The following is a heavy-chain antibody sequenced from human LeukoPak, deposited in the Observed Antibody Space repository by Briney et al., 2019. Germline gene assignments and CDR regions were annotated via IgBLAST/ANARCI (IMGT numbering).Heavy chain of an antibody. Sequence: SETLSLTCTVSGGSISSYYWSWIRQPPGKGLEWIGEINHSGSTNYNPSLKSRVTISVDTSKNQFFLKLSSVTAADTAVYYCARGAVAGDYWGQGTLVTVSS. CDR2: INHSGST. D-gene: IGHD6-19*01. CDR1: GGSISSYY. CDR3: ARGAVAGDY. J-gene: IGHJ4*02. V-gene: IGHV4-34*01.